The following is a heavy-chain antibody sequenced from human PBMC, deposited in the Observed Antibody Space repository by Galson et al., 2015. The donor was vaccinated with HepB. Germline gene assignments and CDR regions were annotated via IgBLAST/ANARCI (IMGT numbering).Heavy chain of an antibody. J-gene: IGHJ3*02. CDR1: GFTFSSYS. CDR2: ISSSSSYI. CDR3: ARDPVAKELNDAFDI. D-gene: IGHD1-1*01. V-gene: IGHV3-21*01. Sequence: SLRLSCAASGFTFSSYSMNWVRQAPGKGLEWVSSISSSSSYIYYADSVKGRFTISRDNAKNSLYLQMNSLRAEDTAVYYCARDPVAKELNDAFDIWGQGTMVTVSS.